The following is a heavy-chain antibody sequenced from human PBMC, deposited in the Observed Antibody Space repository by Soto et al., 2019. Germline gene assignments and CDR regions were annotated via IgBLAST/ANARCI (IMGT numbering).Heavy chain of an antibody. V-gene: IGHV4-4*02. Sequence: QVQLQESGPGLVKPSGTLSLTCAVSGGSISSSNWWSWVRQPPGKGLEWIGEIYHSGSTNYNPSLKSRVTXXVXKSKTQCSLKLSSVTAADTAVYYCARVKASGVNFDYWGQGTLVTVSS. D-gene: IGHD3-10*01. CDR2: IYHSGST. CDR1: GGSISSSNW. J-gene: IGHJ4*02. CDR3: ARVKASGVNFDY.